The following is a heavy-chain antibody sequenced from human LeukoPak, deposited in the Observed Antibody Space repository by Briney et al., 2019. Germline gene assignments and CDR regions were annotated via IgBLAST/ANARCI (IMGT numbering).Heavy chain of an antibody. CDR1: GFTLSSHG. J-gene: IGHJ4*02. CDR3: ARDSPVCSY. CDR2: IGDSGDST. D-gene: IGHD3-10*02. V-gene: IGHV3-23*01. Sequence: GGSLRLSCPASGFTLSSHGMSWVRQARGKGLEWVSAIGDSGDSTYYADSVKGRFTISRDTSKNTLYLQMNSLRAEDTAVYYCARDSPVCSYWGQGTLVTVSS.